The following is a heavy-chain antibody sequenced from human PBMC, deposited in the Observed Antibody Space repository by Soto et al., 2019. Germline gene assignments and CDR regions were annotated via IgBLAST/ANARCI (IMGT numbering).Heavy chain of an antibody. D-gene: IGHD3-10*01. CDR3: ASPHYCSGIRYYYYYKDV. V-gene: IGHV4-34*01. CDR2: INHSGST. Sequence: SETLSLTCAVYGGSFSGYYWSWIRQPPGKGLEWIGEINHSGSTNYNPSLKSRVTISVDTSKNQFSLKLSSVTAADTAVYYCASPHYCSGIRYYYYYKDVWGKGTTVTVSS. J-gene: IGHJ6*03. CDR1: GGSFSGYY.